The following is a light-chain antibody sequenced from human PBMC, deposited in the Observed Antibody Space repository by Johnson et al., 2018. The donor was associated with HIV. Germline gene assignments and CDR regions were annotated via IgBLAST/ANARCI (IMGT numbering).Light chain of an antibody. CDR1: SSNIGRNY. V-gene: IGLV1-51*01. CDR2: DNN. CDR3: GTWDSSLSAYV. Sequence: QSVLTQPPSVSAAPGQKVTISCSGSSSNIGRNYVSWYQQLPGTAPKLLIFDNNKRPSGIPDRFSASKSGTSATLGFTGLQTGDEADYYCGTWDSSLSAYVFGTGTKVTVL. J-gene: IGLJ1*01.